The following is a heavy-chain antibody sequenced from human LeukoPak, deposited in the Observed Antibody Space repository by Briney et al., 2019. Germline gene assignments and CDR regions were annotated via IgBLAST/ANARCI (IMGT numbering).Heavy chain of an antibody. V-gene: IGHV3-21*04. D-gene: IGHD3-9*01. CDR3: AKDYYDILTGYADY. CDR2: ISGSSYYI. CDR1: GFTFSSYT. J-gene: IGHJ4*02. Sequence: GGSLRLSCVASGFTFSSYTMNWVRQTPGKGLEWVSSISGSSYYIYYADSVKGRFTISRDNSKNTLYLQMNSLRAEDTAVYYCAKDYYDILTGYADYWGQGTLVTVSS.